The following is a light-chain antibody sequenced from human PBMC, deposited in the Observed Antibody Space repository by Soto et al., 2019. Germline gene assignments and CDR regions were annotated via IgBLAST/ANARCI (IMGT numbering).Light chain of an antibody. CDR2: GAS. V-gene: IGKV3-20*01. J-gene: IGKJ5*01. CDR3: QQYGSSPIT. CDR1: QSVSSSY. Sequence: EIVLTQSPGTLSLSPGERPTLSCRASQSVSSSYLAWYQQKHGQAPRXXIYGASSRATGIPDRFSGSGSGTDFTLTISRLEPEDFAVYYCQQYGSSPITFGQGTRLEIK.